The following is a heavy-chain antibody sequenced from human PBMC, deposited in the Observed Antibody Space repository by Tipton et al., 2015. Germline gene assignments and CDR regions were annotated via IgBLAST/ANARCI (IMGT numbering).Heavy chain of an antibody. D-gene: IGHD6-6*01. Sequence: LRLSCSVSSDSISKYYWSWIRQPPGKELEWIGYIHYSGSTNYNPSLKSRVTISVDTSKDQFSLKLSSVTAADTAVYYCARDLGQQLVGPYYFHYAMDVWGQGTSVTVSS. J-gene: IGHJ6*02. V-gene: IGHV4-59*01. CDR1: SDSISKYY. CDR2: IHYSGST. CDR3: ARDLGQQLVGPYYFHYAMDV.